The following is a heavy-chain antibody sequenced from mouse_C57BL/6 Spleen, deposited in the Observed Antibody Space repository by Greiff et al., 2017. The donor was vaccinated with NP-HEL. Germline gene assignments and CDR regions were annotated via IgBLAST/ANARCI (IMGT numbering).Heavy chain of an antibody. CDR1: GYTFTDYE. Sequence: QVQLQQSGAELVRPGASVTLSCKASGYTFTDYEMHWVKQTPVHGLEWIGAIDPETGGTAYNQKFKGKAILTADKSSSTAYMELRSLTSEDSAVYYWTRGRGPYDYDGVDYWGQGTTLTVSS. J-gene: IGHJ2*01. V-gene: IGHV1-15*01. CDR2: IDPETGGT. D-gene: IGHD2-4*01. CDR3: TRGRGPYDYDGVDY.